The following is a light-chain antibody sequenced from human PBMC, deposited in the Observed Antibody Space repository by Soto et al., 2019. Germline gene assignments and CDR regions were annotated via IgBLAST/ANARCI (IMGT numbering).Light chain of an antibody. CDR2: DAS. CDR3: QQRSNWPTWT. V-gene: IGKV3-11*01. J-gene: IGKJ1*01. Sequence: EIVLTQSPATLSLSPGERATLSCRASQSVSSYLAWYQQKPGQAPRLLIYDASNRATGIPARFSGSGSVTVFTLTISSLEPEDFAVYYCQQRSNWPTWTFGQGTKVEIK. CDR1: QSVSSY.